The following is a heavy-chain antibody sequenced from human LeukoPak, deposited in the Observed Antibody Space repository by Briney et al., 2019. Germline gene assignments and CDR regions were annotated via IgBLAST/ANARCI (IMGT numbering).Heavy chain of an antibody. D-gene: IGHD2-21*02. CDR3: TKGAVVVTAFPN. J-gene: IGHJ4*02. CDR1: GFTFSNAW. CDR2: VSIGGGST. V-gene: IGHV3-23*01. Sequence: PGGSLRLSCAASGFTFSNAWMSWVRQAPGKGLEWVSTVSIGGGSTYYADSVKGRFTISRDNSKNTLYLQMNSLRAEDTAVYYCTKGAVVVTAFPNWGQGTLVTVSS.